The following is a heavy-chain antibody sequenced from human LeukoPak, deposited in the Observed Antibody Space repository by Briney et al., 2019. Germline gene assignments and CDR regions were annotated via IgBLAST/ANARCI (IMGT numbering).Heavy chain of an antibody. CDR3: ARGTRYYYDTTYYFDY. D-gene: IGHD3-22*01. CDR1: DGSISTYY. V-gene: IGHV4-59*01. Sequence: PSETLSLTCSVSDGSISTYYWSWIRQPPGKGLEWMGYVLYSGTTNYNPSLKSRVTMSVDTSKNQFSLKLTSVTAADTALYYCARGTRYYYDTTYYFDYWGQGILVTVSS. J-gene: IGHJ4*02. CDR2: VLYSGTT.